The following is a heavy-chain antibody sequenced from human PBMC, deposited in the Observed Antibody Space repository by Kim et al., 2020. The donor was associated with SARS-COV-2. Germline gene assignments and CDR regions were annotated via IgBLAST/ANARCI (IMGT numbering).Heavy chain of an antibody. J-gene: IGHJ1*01. CDR3: TTDSYGD. CDR2: DSGTT. Sequence: DSGTTDYAAPVTRRFTISRDDSKNTLYLQMNSLKTEDTAVYYCTTDSYGDWGQGPLVTVSS. D-gene: IGHD5-18*01. V-gene: IGHV3-15*01.